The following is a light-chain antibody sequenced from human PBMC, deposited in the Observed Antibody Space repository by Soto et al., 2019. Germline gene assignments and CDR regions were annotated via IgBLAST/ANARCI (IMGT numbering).Light chain of an antibody. Sequence: EIVLTQSPATLSLSPGGRATLSCRASQSVGGYLDWYQQKPGQAPRLLIYDASNRASGIPARFSGSGSGTDLPLTISSLEPEDLAVYYCHQRSNWPPLPFGGGTKVEIK. CDR2: DAS. CDR3: HQRSNWPPLP. J-gene: IGKJ4*01. CDR1: QSVGGY. V-gene: IGKV3-11*01.